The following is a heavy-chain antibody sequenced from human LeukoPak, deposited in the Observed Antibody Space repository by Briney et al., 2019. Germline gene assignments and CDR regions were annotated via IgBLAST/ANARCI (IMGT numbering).Heavy chain of an antibody. D-gene: IGHD2-2*01. CDR2: INHSGST. CDR1: GGSFSVYY. Sequence: PSETLSLTCAVYGGSFSVYYWSWIRQPPGKGLEWIGEINHSGSTNYNPSLKSRVTISVDTSKNQFSLKLSSVTAADTAVYYCARAGSTSRDYYYYMDVWGKGTTVTVSS. CDR3: ARAGSTSRDYYYYMDV. V-gene: IGHV4-34*01. J-gene: IGHJ6*03.